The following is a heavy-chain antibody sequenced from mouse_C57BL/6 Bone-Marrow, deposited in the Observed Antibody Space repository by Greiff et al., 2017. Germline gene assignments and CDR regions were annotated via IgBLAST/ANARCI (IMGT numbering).Heavy chain of an antibody. V-gene: IGHV2-5*01. D-gene: IGHD1-1*01. CDR3: AKGPYYYGSSLAY. J-gene: IGHJ3*01. CDR1: GFSLTSYG. CDR2: IWRGGST. Sequence: VQLQQSEPGLVQPSQSLSITCTVSGFSLTSYGVHWVRQSPGKGLEWLGVIWRGGSTDYNAAFMSRLSITKDNSKSQVFFKMNSLQADDTAIYYCAKGPYYYGSSLAYWGQGTLVTVSA.